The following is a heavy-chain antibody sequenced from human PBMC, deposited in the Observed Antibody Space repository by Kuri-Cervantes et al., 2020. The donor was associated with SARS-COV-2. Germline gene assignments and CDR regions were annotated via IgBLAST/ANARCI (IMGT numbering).Heavy chain of an antibody. J-gene: IGHJ6*03. CDR2: IYYSGST. CDR3: ARHGDSGWYNYYYMDV. CDR1: GYSISSGYY. V-gene: IGHV4-38-2*02. Sequence: SETLSLTCTVSGYSISSGYYWGWIRQPPGKGLEWIGSIYYSGSTYYNPSLKSRVTISVGTSKNQFSLKLSSVTAADTAVYYCARHGDSGWYNYYYMDVWGKGTTVTVSS. D-gene: IGHD6-19*01.